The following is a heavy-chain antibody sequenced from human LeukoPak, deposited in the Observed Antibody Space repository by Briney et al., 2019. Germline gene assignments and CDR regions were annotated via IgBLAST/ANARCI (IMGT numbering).Heavy chain of an antibody. CDR3: ARDRYHGSGSYSDFFDY. CDR2: INPDSGVT. Sequence: ASVKVSCKASGYTFSGHYMYWVRQAPGQGLEWMGWINPDSGVTKYAQKFQGRVTLTRATSISTAYMELSRLTSDDTAVYYCARDRYHGSGSYSDFFDYWGQGTLVTVSS. J-gene: IGHJ4*02. D-gene: IGHD3-10*01. CDR1: GYTFSGHY. V-gene: IGHV1-2*02.